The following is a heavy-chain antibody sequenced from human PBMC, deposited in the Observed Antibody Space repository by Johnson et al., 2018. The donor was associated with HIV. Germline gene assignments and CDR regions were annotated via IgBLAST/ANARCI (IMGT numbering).Heavy chain of an antibody. CDR2: ISYDGSNK. CDR3: ASLVGSSSGEAFDI. D-gene: IGHD6-6*01. J-gene: IGHJ3*02. CDR1: GFTFSSYG. Sequence: QVQLVESGGGVVQPGRSLRLSCAASGFTFSSYGMHWVRQAPGKGLEWVAVISYDGSNKYYADSVKGRFTISRDNSKNSLYLQMNSLRAEDTAVYYCASLVGSSSGEAFDIWGQGTMVTVSS. V-gene: IGHV3-30*03.